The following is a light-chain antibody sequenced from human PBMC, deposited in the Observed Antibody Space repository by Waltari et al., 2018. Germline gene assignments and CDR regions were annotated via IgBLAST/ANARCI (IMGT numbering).Light chain of an antibody. J-gene: IGLJ3*02. CDR3: AAWDDSLNGRWV. CDR1: ASNIGNNV. Sequence: QPVLTQPPSASGTPGHTVTISCSGGASNIGNNVVNWYQQLPGTAPKLVIYRNDLRPSGVPDRFFGSKSGTSASLAISGLQSEDEADYYCAAWDDSLNGRWVFGGGTKVTVL. CDR2: RND. V-gene: IGLV1-44*01.